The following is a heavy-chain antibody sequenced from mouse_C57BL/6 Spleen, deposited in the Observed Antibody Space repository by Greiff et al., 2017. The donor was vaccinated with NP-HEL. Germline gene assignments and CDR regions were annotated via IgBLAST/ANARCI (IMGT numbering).Heavy chain of an antibody. D-gene: IGHD2-3*01. CDR1: GFSLTSYG. V-gene: IGHV2-5*01. Sequence: QVQLKESGPGLVQPSPSLSITCTVSGFSLTSYGVHWVRQSPGKGLEWLGVIWRGGSTDYNAAFMSRLSITKDNSKSQVFFKMNSLQADDTAIYYCAKNGIYDGYYGFAYWGQGTLVTVSA. CDR2: IWRGGST. J-gene: IGHJ3*01. CDR3: AKNGIYDGYYGFAY.